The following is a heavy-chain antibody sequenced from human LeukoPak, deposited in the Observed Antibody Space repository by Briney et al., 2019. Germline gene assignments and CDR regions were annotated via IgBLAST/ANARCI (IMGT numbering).Heavy chain of an antibody. V-gene: IGHV1-24*01. CDR2: FDSEDGET. J-gene: IGHJ5*02. CDR1: GYTLTELS. CDR3: ATGRIEFGVVPPWFDP. Sequence: ASVNVSCKVSGYTLTELSMHWVRQAPGKELEWLGGFDSEDGETIYAQKFQGRVTMTEDKSTDTAYMELSSLRSEDTAVYYCATGRIEFGVVPPWFDPWGQGTLVTVSS. D-gene: IGHD3-3*01.